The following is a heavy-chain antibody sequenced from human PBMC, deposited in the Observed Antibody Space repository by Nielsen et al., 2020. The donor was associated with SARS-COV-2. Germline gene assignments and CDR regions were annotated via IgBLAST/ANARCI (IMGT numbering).Heavy chain of an antibody. J-gene: IGHJ3*01. CDR1: GFTFSSYG. Sequence: GGSLRLSCAASGFTFSSYGMHWVRQAPGKGLEWVAVISYDGSNKYYADSVKGRFTISRDNSKNTLYLQMNSLRAEDTAIYYCARYCNAGNCSVGAFDVWGQGTMVTVSS. V-gene: IGHV3-30*03. D-gene: IGHD2-15*01. CDR3: ARYCNAGNCSVGAFDV. CDR2: ISYDGSNK.